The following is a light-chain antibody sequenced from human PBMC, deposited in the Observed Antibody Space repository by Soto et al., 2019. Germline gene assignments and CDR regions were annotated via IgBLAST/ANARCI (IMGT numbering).Light chain of an antibody. CDR2: GAS. J-gene: IGKJ5*01. V-gene: IGKV3-20*01. Sequence: EIVLTQSPGTLSLSPGEGATLSCRASQSVSNNYLTWYQQKPGQSPRLLIYGASTRATGIPDRFGGSGSGTDFTLTISRLEPEDFAVYYCHQYGSLITFGQGTRLEIK. CDR3: HQYGSLIT. CDR1: QSVSNNY.